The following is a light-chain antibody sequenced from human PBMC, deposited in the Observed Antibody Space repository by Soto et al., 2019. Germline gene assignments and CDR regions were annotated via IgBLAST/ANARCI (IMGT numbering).Light chain of an antibody. V-gene: IGLV1-44*01. Sequence: QSVMTQPPSASGTPGQRVTIYCSGSSSNIGSNSVNWYQQLPGTAPKLLIYSNSQRASGVPDRFSGSKSGTSASLAISGLQSEDEADYYCAAWDDSLNGLVVFGGGTQLTVL. CDR2: SNS. J-gene: IGLJ2*01. CDR3: AAWDDSLNGLVV. CDR1: SSNIGSNS.